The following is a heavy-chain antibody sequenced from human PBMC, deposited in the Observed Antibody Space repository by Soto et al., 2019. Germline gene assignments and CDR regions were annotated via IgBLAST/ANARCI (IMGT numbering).Heavy chain of an antibody. D-gene: IGHD3-22*01. J-gene: IGHJ4*02. CDR3: AKGRSSMIVVVMDY. CDR1: GFNFDDSA. Sequence: GGSLRLSCVASGFNFDDSAMNWVRQVPGKGLEWVSGITWNSGHILYADSVKGRFTISRDNAKKSLYLELNSLRPEDTALCYCAKGRSSMIVVVMDYWGQGTPVTVSS. CDR2: ITWNSGHI. V-gene: IGHV3-9*01.